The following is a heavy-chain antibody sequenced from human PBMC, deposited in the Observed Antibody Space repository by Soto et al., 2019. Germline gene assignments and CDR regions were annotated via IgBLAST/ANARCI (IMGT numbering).Heavy chain of an antibody. CDR1: GFTFSSYG. CDR2: ISYDGSKR. CDR3: TTLWSARDFEIDY. Sequence: GGSLRLSCAASGFTFSSYGMHWVRQAPGKGLEWVAVISYDGSKRYYVDSVKGRFTISRDNAKNSLYLQMNSLRAEDTAVYYCTTLWSARDFEIDYWGQGTLVTVSS. D-gene: IGHD3-16*01. J-gene: IGHJ4*02. V-gene: IGHV3-30*03.